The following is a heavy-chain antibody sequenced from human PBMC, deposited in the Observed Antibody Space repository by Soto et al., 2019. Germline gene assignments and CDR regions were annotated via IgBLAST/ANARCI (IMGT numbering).Heavy chain of an antibody. CDR2: IYSGGST. CDR3: ARDYCGGDCCFHY. D-gene: IGHD2-21*02. CDR1: GFTVSSNY. Sequence: GGSLRLSCAASGFTVSSNYMSWVRQAPGKGLEWVSVIYSGGSTYYADSVKGRFTISRDNSKNTLYLQMNSLRAEDTAVYYCARDYCGGDCCFHYWGQGTLVPVSS. J-gene: IGHJ4*02. V-gene: IGHV3-66*01.